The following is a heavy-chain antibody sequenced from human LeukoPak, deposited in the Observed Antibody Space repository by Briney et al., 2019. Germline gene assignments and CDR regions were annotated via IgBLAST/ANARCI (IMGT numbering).Heavy chain of an antibody. J-gene: IGHJ4*02. CDR3: ARYNYGDYVPLDH. V-gene: IGHV4-39*01. CDR1: GGSISSSNYY. Sequence: SETLSLTCTVSGGSISSSNYYWGWIRQPPGEGLEWIGSIFSSGITYYNPSLKSRVTISVDTSKNQFSLKLSSVTAADTAVYYCARYNYGDYVPLDHWGQGTLVTVSS. CDR2: IFSSGIT. D-gene: IGHD4-17*01.